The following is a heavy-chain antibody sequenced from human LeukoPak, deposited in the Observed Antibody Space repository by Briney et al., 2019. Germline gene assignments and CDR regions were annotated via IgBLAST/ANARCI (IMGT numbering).Heavy chain of an antibody. CDR2: ISADNGNT. Sequence: ASVEVSCKASGYSFSTYGISWVRQAPGQGLEWMGWISADNGNTNYAQKFQGRVTMTTDTSTSTAYMELRSLRSDDTAVYYCARALYHTFDYWGQGTLVTVSS. CDR1: GYSFSTYG. CDR3: ARALYHTFDY. V-gene: IGHV1-18*01. D-gene: IGHD2-2*01. J-gene: IGHJ4*02.